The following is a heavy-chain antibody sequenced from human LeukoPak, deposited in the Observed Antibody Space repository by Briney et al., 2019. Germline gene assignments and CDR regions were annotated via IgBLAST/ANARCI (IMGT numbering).Heavy chain of an antibody. D-gene: IGHD3-10*01. CDR3: ARENRFGYVDY. J-gene: IGHJ4*02. V-gene: IGHV3-21*01. Sequence: GGSLRLSCAASGFTFSSYSMNWVRQAPGKGLEWVSSISSSSHYIYHADSVKGRFTISRDNAKNSLHLQMNSLRAEDTAVYYCARENRFGYVDYWGQGTLVTVSS. CDR1: GFTFSSYS. CDR2: ISSSSHYI.